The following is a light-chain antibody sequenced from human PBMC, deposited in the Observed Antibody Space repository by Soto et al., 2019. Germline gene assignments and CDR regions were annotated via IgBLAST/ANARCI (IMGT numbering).Light chain of an antibody. CDR3: CSYAGRYTYV. CDR1: SSDVGVYNY. J-gene: IGLJ1*01. CDR2: DVS. Sequence: QSVLTQPRSVSGSPGQSITISCTGTSSDVGVYNYVSWYQQHPGKAPKLMIYDVSKRPSGVPDRFSGSKSGDTASLTISGLQAEDEADYYCCSYAGRYTYVVGSGTKLAVL. V-gene: IGLV2-11*01.